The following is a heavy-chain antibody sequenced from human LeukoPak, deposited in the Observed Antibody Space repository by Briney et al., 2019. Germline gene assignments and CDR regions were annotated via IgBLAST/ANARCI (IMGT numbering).Heavy chain of an antibody. CDR1: GGSISSSSYY. CDR2: IYYSGST. D-gene: IGHD3-10*01. Sequence: SETLSLTCTVSGGSISSSSYYWGWIRQPPGKGLEWIGSIYYSGSTYYNPSLKSRVTISVDTSKNQFSLKLSSVTAADTAVYYCARSYYGSEFDSWGQGTLVTVSS. J-gene: IGHJ4*02. V-gene: IGHV4-39*07. CDR3: ARSYYGSEFDS.